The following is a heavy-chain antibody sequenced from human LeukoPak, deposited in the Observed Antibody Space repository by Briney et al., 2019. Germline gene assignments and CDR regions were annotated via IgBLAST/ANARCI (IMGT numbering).Heavy chain of an antibody. J-gene: IGHJ6*03. D-gene: IGHD1-1*01. CDR1: GGSFSGYY. CDR3: ARTSYNWNFRYYYYYMDV. V-gene: IGHV4-34*01. CDR2: INHSGST. Sequence: PSETLSLTCAVYGGSFSGYYWSWIRQPPGKGLEWIGEINHSGSTNYNPSLKSRVTISVDTSKNQFSLKLSSVTAADTAVYYCARTSYNWNFRYYYYYMDVWGKGTTVTVSS.